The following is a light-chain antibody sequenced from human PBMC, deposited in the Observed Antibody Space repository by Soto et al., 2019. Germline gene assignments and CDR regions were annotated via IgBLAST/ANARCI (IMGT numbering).Light chain of an antibody. CDR3: CSYAGSFNWL. J-gene: IGLJ2*01. V-gene: IGLV2-11*01. CDR1: SSDIGSFNF. CDR2: DVT. Sequence: QSALTQPRSVSGSPGQSVTISCTGSSSDIGSFNFASWYQQYPGKAPKLLIYDVTRRPSGIPDRISGSKSGNTASLTISGLQSEDEADYYCCSYAGSFNWLFGGGTKVTVL.